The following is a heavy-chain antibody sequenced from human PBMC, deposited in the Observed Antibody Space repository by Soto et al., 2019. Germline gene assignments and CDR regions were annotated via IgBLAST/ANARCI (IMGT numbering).Heavy chain of an antibody. D-gene: IGHD6-19*01. J-gene: IGHJ4*02. CDR1: GYTFTGYY. CDR3: ARDVAVAVNFDY. Sequence: ASVKVTCKASGYTFTGYYMHWVRQAPGQGLEWMGWINPNSGGTNYAQKFQGRVTMTRDTSIRTAYMELSRLRSDDTAVYYCARDVAVAVNFDYWGQGTLVTVYS. CDR2: INPNSGGT. V-gene: IGHV1-2*02.